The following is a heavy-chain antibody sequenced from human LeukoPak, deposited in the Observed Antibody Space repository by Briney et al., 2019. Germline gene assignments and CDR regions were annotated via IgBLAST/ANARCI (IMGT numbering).Heavy chain of an antibody. J-gene: IGHJ3*02. Sequence: PSEALSLTCTVSGGSISTSNYYWGWVRQPPGKGLEWIGNIFYSGSTYYSPSLKSRVTISLDTSRNQFSLKLNSVTAADTAVYYCASTGCSSTSCSTNTRYDAFDIWGQGTMVTVSS. CDR1: GGSISTSNYY. CDR2: IFYSGST. CDR3: ASTGCSSTSCSTNTRYDAFDI. D-gene: IGHD2-2*01. V-gene: IGHV4-39*07.